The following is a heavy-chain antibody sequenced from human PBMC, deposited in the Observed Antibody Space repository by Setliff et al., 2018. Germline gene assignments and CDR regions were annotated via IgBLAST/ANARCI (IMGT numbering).Heavy chain of an antibody. V-gene: IGHV4-61*09. J-gene: IGHJ4*02. D-gene: IGHD1-26*01. Sequence: SETLSLTCSVSGASITSGGFYWTWIRQPAGKGLEWIGHISPSGSTTYNPSVKSRVTISLDTSKNHFSLKLASVTAADTALYYCARSPSSGAYWNPRPFYSDYWARGTLVTVSS. CDR2: ISPSGST. CDR1: GASITSGGFY. CDR3: ARSPSSGAYWNPRPFYSDY.